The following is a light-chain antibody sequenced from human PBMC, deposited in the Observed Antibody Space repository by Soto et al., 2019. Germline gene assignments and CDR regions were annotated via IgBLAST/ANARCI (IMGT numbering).Light chain of an antibody. J-gene: IGKJ1*01. Sequence: EVELTQSPGTLSLSPGERATISCRASQTIRNNYLAYYQQKPGQAPRLLIYAASRRATGIRDRFSGSGSGIDFTLSIRRLEPDDFAVYYCQQYGSSPTFGQGTKVDI. CDR1: QTIRNNY. CDR3: QQYGSSPT. V-gene: IGKV3-20*01. CDR2: AAS.